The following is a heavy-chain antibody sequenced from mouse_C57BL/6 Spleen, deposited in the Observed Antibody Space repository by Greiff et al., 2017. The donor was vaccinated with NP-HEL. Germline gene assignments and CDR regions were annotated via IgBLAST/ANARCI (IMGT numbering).Heavy chain of an antibody. CDR1: GFNIKDDY. Sequence: EVKVVESGAELVRPGASVKLSCTASGFNIKDDYMHWVKQRPEQGLEWIGWIDPENGDTEYASKFQGKATITADTSSNTAYLQLSSLTSEDTAVYYCTTWVSPNWGQGTSVTVSS. J-gene: IGHJ4*01. CDR2: IDPENGDT. D-gene: IGHD2-2*01. V-gene: IGHV14-4*01. CDR3: TTWVSPN.